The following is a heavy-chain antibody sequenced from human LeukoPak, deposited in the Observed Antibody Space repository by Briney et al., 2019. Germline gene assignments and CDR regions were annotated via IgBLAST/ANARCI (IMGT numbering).Heavy chain of an antibody. V-gene: IGHV3-48*01. CDR3: AKDMKYQLLPPYFDY. J-gene: IGHJ4*02. CDR2: ISSSSSTI. Sequence: GGSLRLSCAASGFTFSSYSMNWVRQAPGKGLEWVSYISSSSSTIYYADSVKGRFTISRDNAKNSLYLQMNSLRAEDTALYYCAKDMKYQLLPPYFDYWGQGTLVTVSS. D-gene: IGHD2-2*01. CDR1: GFTFSSYS.